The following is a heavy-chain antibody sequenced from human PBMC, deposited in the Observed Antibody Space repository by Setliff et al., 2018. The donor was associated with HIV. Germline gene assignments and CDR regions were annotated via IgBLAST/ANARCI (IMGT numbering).Heavy chain of an antibody. J-gene: IGHJ3*02. V-gene: IGHV3-11*05. Sequence: GGSLRLSCAASGFTFSDYYMSWIRQAPGKGLEWVSYITGSSSYTNYADSVKGRFTISRDNAKNSLYLQMNSLRAEDTAVYYCATVAVDMKAFDIWGQGTMVTVSS. D-gene: IGHD5-12*01. CDR2: ITGSSSYT. CDR1: GFTFSDYY. CDR3: ATVAVDMKAFDI.